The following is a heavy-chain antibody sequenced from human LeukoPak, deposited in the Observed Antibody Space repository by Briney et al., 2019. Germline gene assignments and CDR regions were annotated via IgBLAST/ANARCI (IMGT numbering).Heavy chain of an antibody. D-gene: IGHD5-24*01. CDR3: AKDRGDGYNNNFDY. V-gene: IGHV3-33*06. J-gene: IGHJ4*02. CDR2: IWYDGSNK. Sequence: LSCAAXGFTFSSYGXHWVRQAPGKGLEWVAVIWYDGSNKYYADSVKGRFTISRDNSKNTLYLQMNSLRAEDTAVYYCAKDRGDGYNNNFDYWGQGTLVTVSS. CDR1: GFTFSSYG.